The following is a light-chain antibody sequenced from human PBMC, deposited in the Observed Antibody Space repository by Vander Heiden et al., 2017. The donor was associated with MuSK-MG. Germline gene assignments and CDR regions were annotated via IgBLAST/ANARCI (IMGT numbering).Light chain of an antibody. CDR1: NIGTKS. CDR2: DDS. V-gene: IGLV3-21*02. CDR3: QVWDTSRDHPV. J-gene: IGLJ3*02. Sequence: SYVVTQPPSVSVAPGQTARITCGGSNIGTKSVHWYHQKPGQAPVLVVSDDSARPSGIPERFSGSNSGNTATLTISRVEAGDEADFYCQVWDTSRDHPVFGGGKKLTVL.